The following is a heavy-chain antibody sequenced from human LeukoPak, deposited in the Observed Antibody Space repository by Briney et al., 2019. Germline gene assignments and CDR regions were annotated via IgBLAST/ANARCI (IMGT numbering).Heavy chain of an antibody. CDR2: ISYDGGNK. V-gene: IGHV3-30-3*01. J-gene: IGHJ4*02. Sequence: GGSLRLSCAASGFTFSSYAMHWVRQAPGKGLEWVAVISYDGGNKYYADSVKGRFTISRDNSKNTLYLQMNSLRAEDTAVYYCARDPSSSIAARPFDYWGQGTLVTVSS. CDR3: ARDPSSSIAARPFDY. D-gene: IGHD6-6*01. CDR1: GFTFSSYA.